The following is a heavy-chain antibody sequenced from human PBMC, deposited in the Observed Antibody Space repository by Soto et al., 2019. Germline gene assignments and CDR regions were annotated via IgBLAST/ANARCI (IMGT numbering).Heavy chain of an antibody. CDR3: ARGRIQLWYPFDY. CDR2: IYNSGRT. Sequence: SETLSLTCTVSGGSVSSSSYSWGWIRQAPGKGLEWIGNIYNSGRTNYNPSLKSRVTISVDTSKNQFSLKLSSVTAADTAVYYCARGRIQLWYPFDYWGQGTLVTSPQ. V-gene: IGHV4-61*01. J-gene: IGHJ4*02. D-gene: IGHD5-18*01. CDR1: GGSVSSSSYS.